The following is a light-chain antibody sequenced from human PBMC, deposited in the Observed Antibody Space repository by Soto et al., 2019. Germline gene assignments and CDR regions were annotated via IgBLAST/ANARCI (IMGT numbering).Light chain of an antibody. CDR1: QSISRY. Sequence: DIQMTQSPSSLSASVGDRVTITCRASQSISRYLNWFQQKPGKAPNLLIYDASTLQSGVPSRFSGSGSGTDFTLTISSLQPEDFATYYCQQSYITPSFGGGTKVEI. CDR3: QQSYITPS. CDR2: DAS. J-gene: IGKJ4*01. V-gene: IGKV1-39*01.